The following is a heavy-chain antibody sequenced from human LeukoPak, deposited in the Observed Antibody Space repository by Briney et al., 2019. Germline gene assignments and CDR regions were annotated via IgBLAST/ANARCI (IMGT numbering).Heavy chain of an antibody. CDR1: GVSISSHY. J-gene: IGHJ4*02. V-gene: IGHV4-4*07. D-gene: IGHD3-10*02. CDR2: MFTTGST. Sequence: SETLSLTCTVSGVSISSHYWSWIRQPAGKGLEWIWRMFTTGSTHYNPSLKSRVTMSLDTSKNKFYLKLNSVTAADAAVYYCSKDGPWETYVYYLDSWRQGTMVTVSS. CDR3: SKDGPWETYVYYLDS.